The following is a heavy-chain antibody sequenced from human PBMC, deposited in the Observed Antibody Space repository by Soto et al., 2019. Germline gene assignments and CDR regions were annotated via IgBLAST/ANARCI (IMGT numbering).Heavy chain of an antibody. J-gene: IGHJ6*02. CDR1: GFTFSSYA. V-gene: IGHV3-30-3*01. Sequence: QVQLVESGGGVVQPGRSLRLSCAASGFTFSSYAMHWVRQAPGKGLEWVAVISYDGSNKYYADSVKGRFTISRDNSKNTLYLQMNSLRAEDTAVYYCARGIPQYCSSTSCYRSGMDVWGQGTTVTVSS. CDR2: ISYDGSNK. CDR3: ARGIPQYCSSTSCYRSGMDV. D-gene: IGHD2-2*01.